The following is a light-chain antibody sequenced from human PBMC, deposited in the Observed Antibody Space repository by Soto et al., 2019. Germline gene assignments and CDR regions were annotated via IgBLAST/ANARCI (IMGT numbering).Light chain of an antibody. CDR1: SSNIGAGYD. J-gene: IGLJ3*02. V-gene: IGLV1-40*01. Sequence: QLVLTQPPSVSGAPGQRVTISCTRSSSNIGAGYDVHWYQQLPGTAPKLLISGNSNRPSGVPDRFSGSKSGTSASLAITGLQAEDEADYYCQSYDSSLSGWVFGGGTKLTVL. CDR3: QSYDSSLSGWV. CDR2: GNS.